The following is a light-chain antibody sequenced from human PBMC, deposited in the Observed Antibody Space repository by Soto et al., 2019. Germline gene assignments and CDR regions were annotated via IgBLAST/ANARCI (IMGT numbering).Light chain of an antibody. J-gene: IGKJ4*01. CDR2: GAS. CDR3: QQYGSSSLT. Sequence: EIVLTQSPGTLALSPGERATLSCRAGQSVSSSSLAWYQQKPGQAPRLVIYGASRRATGIPDRFSGSGSGTDFTLTISRLEPEDFAVYYCQQYGSSSLTFGGGTKVEIK. CDR1: QSVSSSS. V-gene: IGKV3-20*01.